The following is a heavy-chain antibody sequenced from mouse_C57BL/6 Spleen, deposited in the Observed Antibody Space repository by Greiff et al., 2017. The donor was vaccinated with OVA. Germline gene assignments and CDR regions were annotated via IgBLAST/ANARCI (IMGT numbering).Heavy chain of an antibody. D-gene: IGHD1-1*02. Sequence: QVQLQQPGTELVKPGASVKLSCKASGYTFTSYWMHWVKQRPGQGLEWIGNIKPSNGGTNYNETFKSNATLTVDKSSSTAYMQLRCLTSEDSAVYYCARWWSFFDYWGQGTTLTVSS. CDR3: ARWWSFFDY. V-gene: IGHV1-53*01. J-gene: IGHJ2*01. CDR1: GYTFTSYW. CDR2: IKPSNGGT.